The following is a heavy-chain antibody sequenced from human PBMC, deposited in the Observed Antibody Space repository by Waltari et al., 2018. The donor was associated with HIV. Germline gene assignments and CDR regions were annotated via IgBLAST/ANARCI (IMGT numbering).Heavy chain of an antibody. V-gene: IGHV1-2*02. CDR3: ARRSWDL. CDR1: GYTVTDYY. CDR2: INPKRGGR. Sequence: QVQLVQSGAEVKKPGASVKVSCKASGYTVTDYYVHWVRQAPGQRLEWMGWINPKRGGRKFAQKFQGRFTMTWDTSITTAYMELHRLRSDDTAVYYCARRSWDLWGQGTLLTVSS. J-gene: IGHJ5*02.